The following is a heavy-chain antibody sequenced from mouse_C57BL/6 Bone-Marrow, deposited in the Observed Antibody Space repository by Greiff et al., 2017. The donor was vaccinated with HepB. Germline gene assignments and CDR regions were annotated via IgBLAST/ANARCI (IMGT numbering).Heavy chain of an antibody. V-gene: IGHV14-4*01. Sequence: EVKLVESGAELVRPGASVKLSCTASGFNIKDDYMHWVKQRPEQGLEWIGWIDPENGATEYASKFQGKATITADTSSNTAYLQLSSLTSEDTAVYYCTTDGSSYDYAMDYWGQGTSVTVSS. CDR2: IDPENGAT. J-gene: IGHJ4*01. CDR1: GFNIKDDY. D-gene: IGHD1-1*01. CDR3: TTDGSSYDYAMDY.